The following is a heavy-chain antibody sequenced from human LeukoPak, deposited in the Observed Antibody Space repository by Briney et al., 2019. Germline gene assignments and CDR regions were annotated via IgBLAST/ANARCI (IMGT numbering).Heavy chain of an antibody. J-gene: IGHJ5*02. D-gene: IGHD5-18*01. CDR3: ARDRNLMPMVNNWFDP. Sequence: PSETLSLTCTVSGGSISIYYWSWIRQPAGKGLEWIGRIYTSGSTYYNPSLKSRVTMSVDTSKNQFSLKLSSVTAADTAVYYCARDRNLMPMVNNWFDPWGQGTLVTVSS. CDR2: IYTSGST. CDR1: GGSISIYY. V-gene: IGHV4-4*07.